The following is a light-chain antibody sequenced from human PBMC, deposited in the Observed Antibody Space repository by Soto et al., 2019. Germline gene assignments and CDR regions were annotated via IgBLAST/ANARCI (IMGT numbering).Light chain of an antibody. V-gene: IGKV3-20*01. CDR1: QSVGNTY. CDR2: GAS. CDR3: QQYGDSPWT. Sequence: EVVLTQSPGTLSLSPGERATLSCRASQSVGNTYLAWYQQKPGQAPRLLIYGASSRATGIPDRFTGSGSGTDFPLTISRLEPEDFAVYYCQQYGDSPWTFGQGTTVEIK. J-gene: IGKJ1*01.